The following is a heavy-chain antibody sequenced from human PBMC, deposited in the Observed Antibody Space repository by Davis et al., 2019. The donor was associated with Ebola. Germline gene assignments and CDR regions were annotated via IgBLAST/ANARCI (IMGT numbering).Heavy chain of an antibody. CDR3: AKDSYAVTIMVGAFDI. J-gene: IGHJ3*02. Sequence: PGGSLRLSCATSGFIFTNYAITWVRQAPGKGLEWVSTISTTGRVTNYADSVKGRFTVSRDNSKNTVYLQMNSLRADDTAVYYCAKDSYAVTIMVGAFDIWGQGTVVTVSS. D-gene: IGHD4-17*01. V-gene: IGHV3-23*01. CDR1: GFIFTNYA. CDR2: ISTTGRVT.